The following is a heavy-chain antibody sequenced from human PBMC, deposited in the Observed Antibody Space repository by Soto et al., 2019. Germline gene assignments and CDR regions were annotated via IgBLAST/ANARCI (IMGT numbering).Heavy chain of an antibody. CDR1: GFTFSSYG. CDR3: ARDPHSSGWCPGY. D-gene: IGHD6-19*01. J-gene: IGHJ4*02. V-gene: IGHV3-30*03. Sequence: QTGGSLRLSCAASGFTFSSYGMHWVRQAPGKGLEWVAVISYDGRNKYYADSVKGRFTISRDNSKNTLYLQMNSLRAEDTAVYYCARDPHSSGWCPGYWGQGTLVTVSS. CDR2: ISYDGRNK.